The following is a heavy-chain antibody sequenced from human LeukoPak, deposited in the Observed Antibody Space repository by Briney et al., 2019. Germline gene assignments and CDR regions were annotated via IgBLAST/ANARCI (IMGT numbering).Heavy chain of an antibody. J-gene: IGHJ4*02. CDR2: IRYDGSNK. V-gene: IGHV3-30*02. CDR1: GFTFSSYG. Sequence: GGSLRLSCAASGFTFSSYGMHWVRQAPGKGLEWVAFIRYDGSNKYYADSVKGRFTISRDNSKNTLYLQMNSLRAEDTAVYYCAKENNPTTPSPGYWGQGTLVTVSS. CDR3: AKENNPTTPSPGY. D-gene: IGHD1-7*01.